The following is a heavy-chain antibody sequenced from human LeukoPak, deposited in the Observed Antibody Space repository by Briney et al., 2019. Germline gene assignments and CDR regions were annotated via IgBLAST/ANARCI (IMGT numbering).Heavy chain of an antibody. V-gene: IGHV3-64D*06. CDR3: AKAVSGTWDWFDP. Sequence: GGSLRLSCSASGFTFSSYAMHWVRQAPGKGLEYVSAISSNGGSTYYADSVKGRFTISRDNSKNTLYLQMSSLRAEDTAVYYCAKAVSGTWDWFDPWGQETLVTVSS. J-gene: IGHJ5*02. CDR1: GFTFSSYA. CDR2: ISSNGGST. D-gene: IGHD6-19*01.